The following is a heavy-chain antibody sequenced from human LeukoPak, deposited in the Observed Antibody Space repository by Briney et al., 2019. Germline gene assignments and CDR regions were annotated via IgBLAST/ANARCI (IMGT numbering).Heavy chain of an antibody. Sequence: SETLSLTCTVSGGSISSYYWSWIRQPPGKGLEWIGYIYYSGSTNYNPSLKSRVTMSVDTSKNQFSLKLSSVTAADTAVYYCARAVGEPLGAPPLDYRGQGTLVTVSS. J-gene: IGHJ4*02. V-gene: IGHV4-59*01. CDR3: ARAVGEPLGAPPLDY. D-gene: IGHD3-16*01. CDR2: IYYSGST. CDR1: GGSISSYY.